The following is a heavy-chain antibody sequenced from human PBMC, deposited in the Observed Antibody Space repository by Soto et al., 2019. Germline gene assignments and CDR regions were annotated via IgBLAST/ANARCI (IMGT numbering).Heavy chain of an antibody. V-gene: IGHV6-1*01. CDR3: ARGEQYSGRIFDY. Sequence: SQTLSLTCAITGDSVSSNSAGWSWVRQSPSRGLEWLGRTYYRSKWYYEYAVSVRGRITINPDTSKNQYSLQLNPVTPEDTAVYFCARGEQYSGRIFDYWCQGTLVTVSS. CDR1: GDSVSSNSAG. J-gene: IGHJ4*01. D-gene: IGHD1-26*01. CDR2: TYYRSKWYY.